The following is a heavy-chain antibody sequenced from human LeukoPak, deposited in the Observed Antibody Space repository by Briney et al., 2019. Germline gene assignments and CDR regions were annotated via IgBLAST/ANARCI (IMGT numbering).Heavy chain of an antibody. D-gene: IGHD3-10*01. J-gene: IGHJ4*02. CDR2: ISSSSSTI. V-gene: IGHV3-48*01. CDR1: GFTFSSYS. CDR3: AKSMVRGVIISSFDY. Sequence: GGSPRLSCAASGFTFSSYSMNWVRQAPGKGLEWVSYISSSSSTIYYADSVKGRFTISRDNSKNTLYLQMNSLRAEDTAVYYCAKSMVRGVIISSFDYWGQGTLVTVSS.